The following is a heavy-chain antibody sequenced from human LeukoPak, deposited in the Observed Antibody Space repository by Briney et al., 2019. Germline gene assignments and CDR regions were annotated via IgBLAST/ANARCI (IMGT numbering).Heavy chain of an antibody. J-gene: IGHJ6*03. CDR2: ISSSSSYI. D-gene: IGHD1-26*01. CDR1: GFTFSSYS. CDR3: ARGIRSVGYYYYMDV. Sequence: GGSLRLSCAASGFTFSSYSMNWVRQAPGKGLEWVSSISSSSSYIYYADSVKGRFTISRDNAKNSLYLQMNSLRAEDTAVYYCARGIRSVGYYYYMDVWGKGTTVTVSS. V-gene: IGHV3-21*01.